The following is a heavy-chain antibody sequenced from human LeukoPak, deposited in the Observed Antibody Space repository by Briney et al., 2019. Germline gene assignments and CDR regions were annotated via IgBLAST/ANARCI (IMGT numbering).Heavy chain of an antibody. CDR2: IDTDGSST. Sequence: GGSLRLSCAASGFTFSSSWMHWVRQAPGKGLVWVSRIDTDGSSTNYADSVKGRFTISRDNAKNTLYLQMSSLRVEDTAVYYCVRDTYGPSDFWGQGTLVTVS. CDR3: VRDTYGPSDF. CDR1: GFTFSSSW. D-gene: IGHD2-8*01. V-gene: IGHV3-74*01. J-gene: IGHJ4*02.